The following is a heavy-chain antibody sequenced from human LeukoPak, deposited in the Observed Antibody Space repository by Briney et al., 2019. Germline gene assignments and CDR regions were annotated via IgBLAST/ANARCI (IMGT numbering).Heavy chain of an antibody. CDR2: INDSGGST. CDR3: AKDTASSWWYFDL. J-gene: IGHJ2*01. V-gene: IGHV3-23*01. D-gene: IGHD5-18*01. CDR1: GFTLSNYA. Sequence: GGSLRLSCAASGFTLSNYAMSWVRQAPGKGLEWVSAINDSGGSTYYADSVKGRFTISRDNSKNTLYLQMNSLRAEDTAVYYCAKDTASSWWYFDLWGRGTLVTVSS.